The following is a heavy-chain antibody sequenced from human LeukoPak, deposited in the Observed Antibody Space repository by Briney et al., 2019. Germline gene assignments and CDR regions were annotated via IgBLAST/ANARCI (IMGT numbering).Heavy chain of an antibody. CDR2: IYSDNT. CDR3: AKGGAVSSKSISMVRGTRQYYYYMDV. Sequence: PGGSLRLSCTVSGFTVSSNSMSWVRQAPGKGLEWVSFIYSDNTHYSDSVKGRFTISRDNPKNTLYLQMNSLRVEDTAVYYCAKGGAVSSKSISMVRGTRQYYYYMDVWGKGTAVTISS. V-gene: IGHV3-53*01. CDR1: GFTVSSNS. J-gene: IGHJ6*03. D-gene: IGHD3-10*01.